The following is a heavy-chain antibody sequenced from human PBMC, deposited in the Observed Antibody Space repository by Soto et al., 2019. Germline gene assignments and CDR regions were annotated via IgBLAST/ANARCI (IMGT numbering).Heavy chain of an antibody. D-gene: IGHD2-2*01. J-gene: IGHJ6*02. Sequence: SVKVSCKASGGTFSNYTISWVRQAPGQGLEWMGGIIPVFGTTDYEQKFQGRVTITADGSTSTAYMKLSSLRSADTAVYYCARSSPYIVVRKPTGNQDYYGMDVWGQGTTVTVSS. V-gene: IGHV1-69*13. CDR3: ARSSPYIVVRKPTGNQDYYGMDV. CDR2: IIPVFGTT. CDR1: GGTFSNYT.